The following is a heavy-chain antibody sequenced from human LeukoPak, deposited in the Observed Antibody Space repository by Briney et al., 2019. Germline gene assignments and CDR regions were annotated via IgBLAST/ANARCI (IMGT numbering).Heavy chain of an antibody. J-gene: IGHJ5*02. CDR2: TCYSSKWYN. V-gene: IGHV6-1*01. Sequence: SHTLSLTCAISGDSVSRNSAAWYWIRQCPSRGLEWLGSTCYSSKWYNDYTVCVKSRVTINPDTSKNQFSLQLNSVTPADTAVYYCARMSIAARHDWFDPWGQGTLVTVSS. CDR3: ARMSIAARHDWFDP. CDR1: GDSVSRNSAA. D-gene: IGHD6-6*01.